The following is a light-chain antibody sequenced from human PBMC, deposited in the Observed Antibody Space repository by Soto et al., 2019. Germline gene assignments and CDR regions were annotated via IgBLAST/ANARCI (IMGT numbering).Light chain of an antibody. V-gene: IGKV3-15*01. CDR3: QQYNNWPYT. CDR1: ESVSSN. Sequence: DIVMTQSPATLSGSPGERCALSCRASESVSSNFAWYQQKPGQAPRLLIYGAATRATGIPARFSGSGSGTEFTLTISSLQSEDFAGYYCQQYNNWPYTFGQGTKLEIK. CDR2: GAA. J-gene: IGKJ2*01.